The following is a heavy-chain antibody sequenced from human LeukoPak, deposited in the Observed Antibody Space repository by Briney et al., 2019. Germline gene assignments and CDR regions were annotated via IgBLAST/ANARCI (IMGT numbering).Heavy chain of an antibody. D-gene: IGHD6-19*01. J-gene: IGHJ5*02. CDR1: GGSISSYY. V-gene: IGHV4-59*08. CDR2: IYYSGST. Sequence: SETLSLTCTVSGGSISSYYWSWIRQPPGKGLEWIGYIYYSGSTNYNPSLKSRVTISVDTSKNQFSLKLSSVTAADTAVYYCAAAGSGWSPNLFDPWGQGTLVTVSS. CDR3: AAAGSGWSPNLFDP.